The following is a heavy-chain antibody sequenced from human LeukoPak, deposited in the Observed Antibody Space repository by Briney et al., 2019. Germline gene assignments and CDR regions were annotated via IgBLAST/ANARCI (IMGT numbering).Heavy chain of an antibody. CDR1: GFSFSTYA. CDR3: AKVSRYDSSGYYYVTGYFDY. Sequence: QSGGSLRLSCSASGFSFSTYAMHWVRQAPGKGLEYVSAVGSNGGNTYYADSVKGRFTISRDNSKNTLYLQMNSLRAEDTAVYYCAKVSRYDSSGYYYVTGYFDYWGQGTLVTVSS. D-gene: IGHD3-22*01. CDR2: VGSNGGNT. V-gene: IGHV3-64*04. J-gene: IGHJ4*02.